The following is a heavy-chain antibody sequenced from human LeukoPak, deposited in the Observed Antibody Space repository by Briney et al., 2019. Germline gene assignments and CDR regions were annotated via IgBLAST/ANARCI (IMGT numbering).Heavy chain of an antibody. CDR2: IHYSGST. D-gene: IGHD2-2*01. J-gene: IGHJ3*02. CDR3: VRTRLSDRIVPAAERADDACDM. Sequence: SETLSLTCTVSGGSISSSRYYWGWIRQPPGKGLEWIGSIHYSGSTYYNPSLKSRVTVSVDTSENQFALKLSSVAAADTAVYFCVRTRLSDRIVPAAERADDACDMWGQGTMVTVSS. CDR1: GGSISSSRYY. V-gene: IGHV4-39*06.